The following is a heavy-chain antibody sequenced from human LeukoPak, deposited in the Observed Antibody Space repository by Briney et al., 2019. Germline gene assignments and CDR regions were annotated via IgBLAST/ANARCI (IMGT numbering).Heavy chain of an antibody. Sequence: SQTLSLTCAVSGGSISSGGYSWSWIRQPPGKGLEWIGYIYHSGSTYYNPSLKSRVTISVDRSKNQFSLKLSSVTAADTAVYYCARGGTSRYTNWSDPWGQGTLVTVSS. CDR3: ARGGTSRYTNWSDP. V-gene: IGHV4-30-2*01. D-gene: IGHD1-1*01. J-gene: IGHJ5*02. CDR1: GGSISSGGYS. CDR2: IYHSGST.